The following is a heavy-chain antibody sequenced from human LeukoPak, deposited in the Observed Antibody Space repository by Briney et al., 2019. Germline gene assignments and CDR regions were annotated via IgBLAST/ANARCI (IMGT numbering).Heavy chain of an antibody. D-gene: IGHD3-9*01. CDR2: IYSGGST. J-gene: IGHJ2*01. CDR1: GFTVSSNY. Sequence: GGSLRLSCAASGFTVSSNYMSWVRQAPGKGLEWVSVIYSGGSTYYADSVKGRFTISRDNSKNTLYLQMNSLRAEDTAVYYCARDYYDILTGFLYWYFDLWGRGTLVTVSS. CDR3: ARDYYDILTGFLYWYFDL. V-gene: IGHV3-53*01.